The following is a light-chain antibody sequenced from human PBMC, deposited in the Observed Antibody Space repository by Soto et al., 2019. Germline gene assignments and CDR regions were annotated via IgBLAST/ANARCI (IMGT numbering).Light chain of an antibody. CDR1: QSINYN. V-gene: IGKV3-15*01. J-gene: IGKJ2*01. CDR2: GAS. CDR3: QQYKNWYT. Sequence: EIVMTQSPATLSVSPGERVTLSCRASQSINYNLAWYQQKPGQAPRLLIQGASTRATGIPVRFNGSGSGTECTLTISSLQSEDFAVYYCQQYKNWYTFGQGTKLEIK.